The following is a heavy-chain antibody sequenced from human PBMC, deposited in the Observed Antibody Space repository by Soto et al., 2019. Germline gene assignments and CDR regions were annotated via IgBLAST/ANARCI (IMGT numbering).Heavy chain of an antibody. CDR2: IYYSGST. CDR3: ARHLRNRWFGGYADYYYLLYV. Sequence: SETLSITCTVSGGSISSYYWSWIRQPPGKGLEWIGYIYYSGSTNYNPSLKSRVTISVDTSKNQFSLKLSSVTAADTAVYYCARHLRNRWFGGYADYYYLLYVSGRRSTVTVSS. CDR1: GGSISSYY. J-gene: IGHJ6*02. D-gene: IGHD3-10*01. V-gene: IGHV4-59*08.